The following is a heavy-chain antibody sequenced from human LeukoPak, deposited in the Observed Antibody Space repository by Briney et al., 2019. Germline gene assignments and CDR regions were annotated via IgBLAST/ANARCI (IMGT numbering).Heavy chain of an antibody. D-gene: IGHD6-19*01. V-gene: IGHV1-18*01. CDR1: GYTFNNYG. J-gene: IGHJ4*02. CDR3: ARDIGGSTRTAVAGWDY. CDR2: ITAYNGNT. Sequence: ASVKVSCKASGYTFNNYGISWVRQAPGQGLEWMGWITAYNGNTKYAQKLQGRVTMTTDTSTSTAYMELRSLRSDDTAVYYCARDIGGSTRTAVAGWDYWGQGTLVTVSS.